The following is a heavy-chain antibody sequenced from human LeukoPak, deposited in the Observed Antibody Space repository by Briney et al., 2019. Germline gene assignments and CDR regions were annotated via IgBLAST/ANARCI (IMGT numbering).Heavy chain of an antibody. CDR3: ARAPEYYGSGTSFDI. D-gene: IGHD3-10*01. J-gene: IGHJ3*02. V-gene: IGHV4-39*07. CDR2: IYYSGST. Sequence: SETLSLTCSVSGSSIISSSNSWGWIRQPPGKGLEWIASIYYSGSTYYNPSLKSRVTISVDTSKNQFSLKLSSVTAADTAVYYCARAPEYYGSGTSFDIWGQGTMVTVSS. CDR1: GSSIISSSNS.